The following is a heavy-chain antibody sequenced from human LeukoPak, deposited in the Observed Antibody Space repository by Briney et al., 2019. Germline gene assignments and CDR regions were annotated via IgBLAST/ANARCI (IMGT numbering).Heavy chain of an antibody. V-gene: IGHV1-69*06. CDR1: GGTFSSYA. Sequence: ASVKVSCKASGGTFSSYAISWVRQAPGQGLEWMGGIIPIFGTANYAQKFQGRVTITADKSTCTAYMELSSLRSEDTAVYYCARRTGTSYGTSQGDWFDPWGQGTLVTGSS. D-gene: IGHD5-18*01. J-gene: IGHJ5*02. CDR2: IIPIFGTA. CDR3: ARRTGTSYGTSQGDWFDP.